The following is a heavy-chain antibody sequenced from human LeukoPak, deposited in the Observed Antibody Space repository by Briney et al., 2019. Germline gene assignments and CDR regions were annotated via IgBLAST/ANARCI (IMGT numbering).Heavy chain of an antibody. Sequence: SETLSLTCTVSGGSISSSSYYWGWIRQPPGKGLEWIGSIYYSGSTYYNPSLKSRVTISVDTSKNQFSLKLSSVTAADTAVYYCAGYSSSWYSGDYWGQGTLVTVSS. J-gene: IGHJ4*02. CDR3: AGYSSSWYSGDY. CDR2: IYYSGST. D-gene: IGHD6-13*01. V-gene: IGHV4-39*07. CDR1: GGSISSSSYY.